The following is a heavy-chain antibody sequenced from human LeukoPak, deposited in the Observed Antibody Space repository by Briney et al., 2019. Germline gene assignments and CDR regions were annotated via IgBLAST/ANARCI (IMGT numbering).Heavy chain of an antibody. D-gene: IGHD3-3*01. CDR2: IYHSGTT. Sequence: SETLSLTCAVSGYSISSGYYWGWIRQPPGKGLEWIGSIYHSGTTYHNPSLKSRLTMSVDTSKNRFSLKLSSVTAADTGVCYCARYFWSGYYYFDYWGQGTLVTVSS. CDR1: GYSISSGYY. CDR3: ARYFWSGYYYFDY. J-gene: IGHJ4*02. V-gene: IGHV4-38-2*01.